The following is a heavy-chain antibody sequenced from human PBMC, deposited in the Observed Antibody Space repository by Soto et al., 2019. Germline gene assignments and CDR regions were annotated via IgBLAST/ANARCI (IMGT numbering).Heavy chain of an antibody. D-gene: IGHD2-2*01. V-gene: IGHV1-58*01. CDR3: AAWQKYADAFDV. Sequence: QMQLVQSGPDVKKPGTSVKVSCKATGFSFSSSAVQWVRQARGQRLEWIGWIVVGNGNTNYAPKFQERVTITRDMSTSTAYMELTSLRSEDTAVYYCAAWQKYADAFDVWGRGTLVPVSS. CDR1: GFSFSSSA. CDR2: IVVGNGNT. J-gene: IGHJ3*01.